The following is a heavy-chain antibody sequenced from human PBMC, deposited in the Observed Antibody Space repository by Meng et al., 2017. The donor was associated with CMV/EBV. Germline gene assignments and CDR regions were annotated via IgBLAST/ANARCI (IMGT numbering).Heavy chain of an antibody. CDR1: GGSISSGDYY. CDR3: ARDNRRGGVDY. J-gene: IGHJ4*02. D-gene: IGHD3-3*01. CDR2: IYYSGST. V-gene: IGHV4-30-4*08. Sequence: QVQPEASGPGMGKPSQTLSLPCTVSGGSISSGDYYWSWIRQPPGKGLEWIGYIYYSGSTYYNPSLKSRVTISVDTSKNQFSLKLSSVTAADTAVYYCARDNRRGGVDYWGQGTLVTVSS.